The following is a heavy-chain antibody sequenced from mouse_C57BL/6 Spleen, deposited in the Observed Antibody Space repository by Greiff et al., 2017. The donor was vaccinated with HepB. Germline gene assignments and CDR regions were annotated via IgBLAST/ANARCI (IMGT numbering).Heavy chain of an antibody. CDR3: ARCWDYFDY. CDR2: INPGSGGT. J-gene: IGHJ2*01. CDR1: GYAFTNYL. V-gene: IGHV1-54*01. D-gene: IGHD4-1*01. Sequence: QVQLKQSGAELVRPGTSVKVSCKASGYAFTNYLIEWVKQRPGQGLEWIGVINPGSGGTNYNEKFKGKATLTADKSSSTAYMQLSSLTSEDSAVYFCARCWDYFDYWGQGTTLTVSS.